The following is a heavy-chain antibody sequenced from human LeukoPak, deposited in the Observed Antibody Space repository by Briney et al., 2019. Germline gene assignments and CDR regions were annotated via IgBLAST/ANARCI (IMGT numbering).Heavy chain of an antibody. CDR2: ISGSGGST. Sequence: PGGSLRLSCAASGFTFSSHWMHWVRQAPGKGLEWVSAISGSGGSTYYADSVKGRFTISRDNSKNTLYLQMNSLRAEDTAVYYCAKDASFAEVTPDYWGQGTLVTVSS. D-gene: IGHD4-23*01. V-gene: IGHV3-23*01. J-gene: IGHJ4*02. CDR1: GFTFSSHW. CDR3: AKDASFAEVTPDY.